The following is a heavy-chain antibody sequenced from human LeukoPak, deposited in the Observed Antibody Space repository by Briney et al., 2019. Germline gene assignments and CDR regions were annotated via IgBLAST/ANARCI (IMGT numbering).Heavy chain of an antibody. J-gene: IGHJ5*02. V-gene: IGHV1-69*05. Sequence: ASVKVSCKASGGTFSSYAISWVRQAPGQGLEWMGGIIPIFGTANYAQKFQGRVTITTDESTSTAYMELSSLKSEDTAVYYCARRGGATAKSRWFDPWGQGTLVTVSS. D-gene: IGHD2-21*02. CDR1: GGTFSSYA. CDR3: ARRGGATAKSRWFDP. CDR2: IIPIFGTA.